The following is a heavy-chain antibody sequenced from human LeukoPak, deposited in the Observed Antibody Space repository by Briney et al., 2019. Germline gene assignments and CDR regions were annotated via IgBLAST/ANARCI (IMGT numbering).Heavy chain of an antibody. Sequence: ASVKVSCKASGYTFTSYGISWVRQAPGQGLEWMGGIIPIFGTANYAQEFQGRVTITADESTSTAYMELSSLRSEDTAVYYCARYPDNRNYADINWFDPWGQGTLVTVSS. CDR1: GYTFTSYG. V-gene: IGHV1-69*13. J-gene: IGHJ5*02. D-gene: IGHD1-7*01. CDR2: IIPIFGTA. CDR3: ARYPDNRNYADINWFDP.